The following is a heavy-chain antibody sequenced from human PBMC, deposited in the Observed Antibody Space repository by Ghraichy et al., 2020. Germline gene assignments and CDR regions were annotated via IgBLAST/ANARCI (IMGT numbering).Heavy chain of an antibody. V-gene: IGHV1-8*01. CDR2: MNPNSGNK. CDR1: GYTFTTYD. CDR3: ATHNWNEISGAYYYYGLDV. Sequence: ASVKVSCKTSGYTFTTYDINWVRQATGQGPEWMGWMNPNSGNKGYAQKFRGRVTMTRNTSISTAYMELSSLRSEDTAVYYCATHNWNEISGAYYYYGLDVWGQGTTVTV. D-gene: IGHD1-20*01. J-gene: IGHJ6*02.